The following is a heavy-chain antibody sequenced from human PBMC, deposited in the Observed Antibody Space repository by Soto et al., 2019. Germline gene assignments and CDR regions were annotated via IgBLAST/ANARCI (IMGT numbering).Heavy chain of an antibody. D-gene: IGHD2-15*01. CDR2: IGTAGDT. V-gene: IGHV3-13*01. J-gene: IGHJ4*02. CDR3: ARGQEVGAHFFDS. CDR1: GFTFSGFD. Sequence: GGSLRLSCEASGFTFSGFDMHWVRQPTGKGLEWVSTIGTAGDTYYAVSVKGRFTISRDNAKNSLSLQMNSLRAGDTAVYFCARGQEVGAHFFDSWGQGTQGTVS.